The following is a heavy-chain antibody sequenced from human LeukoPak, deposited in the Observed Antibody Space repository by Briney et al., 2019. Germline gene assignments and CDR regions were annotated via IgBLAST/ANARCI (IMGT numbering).Heavy chain of an antibody. CDR1: GFTFSSYG. Sequence: PGRSLRLSCAASGFTFSSYGMHWVRQAPGKGLEWVAVISYDGFNPYYADSVKGRFTISRDNSKNMLWLQMNSLRAEDTAVYYCAKVKEMYSSGSYYFDYWGQGTLVTVSS. CDR2: ISYDGFNP. V-gene: IGHV3-30*18. J-gene: IGHJ4*02. D-gene: IGHD6-19*01. CDR3: AKVKEMYSSGSYYFDY.